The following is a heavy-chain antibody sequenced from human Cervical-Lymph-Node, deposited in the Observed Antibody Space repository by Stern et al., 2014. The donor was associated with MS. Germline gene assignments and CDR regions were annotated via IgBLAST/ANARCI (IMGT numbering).Heavy chain of an antibody. CDR3: ARESGTSSRAGWFDP. J-gene: IGHJ5*02. CDR2: ISVDGGSK. CDR1: GFTLSDWV. Sequence: QVQLLQPGGGVVQPGRSLRLSCVASGFTLSDWVIHWVRQAPGKGLEWVTAISVDGGSKYYADSVKGRFTISRDNSKNTVSVQMDSLEIEDTAIYYCARESGTSSRAGWFDPWGQGTLVTVSS. D-gene: IGHD2-2*01. V-gene: IGHV3-30-3*01.